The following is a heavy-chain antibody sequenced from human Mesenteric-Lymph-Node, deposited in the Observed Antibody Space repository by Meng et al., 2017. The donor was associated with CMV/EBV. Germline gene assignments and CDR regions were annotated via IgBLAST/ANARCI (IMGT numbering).Heavy chain of an antibody. CDR1: GFTVSSNY. V-gene: IGHV3-21*01. Sequence: GESLKISCAASGFTVSSNYMSWVRQAPGKGLEWVSSISSGSSYIYYADSVKGRFTISRDNAKNSLYLQMNSLRAEDTAVYYCARDGSSSSLDYWGQGTLVTVSS. CDR3: ARDGSSSSLDY. J-gene: IGHJ4*02. D-gene: IGHD6-13*01. CDR2: ISSGSSYI.